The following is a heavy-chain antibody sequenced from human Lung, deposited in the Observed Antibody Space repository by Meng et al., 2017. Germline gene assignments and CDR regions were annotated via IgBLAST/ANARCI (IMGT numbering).Heavy chain of an antibody. J-gene: IGHJ4*02. CDR1: GFTLSDYS. D-gene: IGHD3-10*01. V-gene: IGHV3-21*01. CDR2: TSESGNYR. Sequence: EVQLVESGGGLVKPGGSLRLSCAASGFTLSDYSMNWVRRAPGKGLEWVSPTSESGNYRYYADSVKGRFTVTRDNAKNPLYLQMNSLRAEDTAVYYCARGDGSGSLFENWGQGTLVTVSS. CDR3: ARGDGSGSLFEN.